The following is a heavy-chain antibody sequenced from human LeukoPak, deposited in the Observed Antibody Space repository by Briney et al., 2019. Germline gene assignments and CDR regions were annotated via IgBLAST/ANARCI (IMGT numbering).Heavy chain of an antibody. CDR3: ARGRYSGYDWGFDYFDY. Sequence: SQTLSLTCAISGDSFSSNSAAWNWIRQSPSRGLEWLGRTYYRSKWYNDYAVSVKSRITINPDTSKNQFSLQLNSVTPEDTAVYYCARGRYSGYDWGFDYFDYWGQGTLVTVSS. CDR2: TYYRSKWYN. V-gene: IGHV6-1*01. D-gene: IGHD5-12*01. J-gene: IGHJ4*02. CDR1: GDSFSSNSAA.